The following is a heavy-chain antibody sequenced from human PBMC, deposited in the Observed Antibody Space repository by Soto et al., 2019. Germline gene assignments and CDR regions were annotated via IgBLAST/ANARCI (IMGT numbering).Heavy chain of an antibody. CDR2: ISAPNGNT. D-gene: IGHD1-1*01. CDR1: GYIFTTYG. CDR3: ARGRYGDY. J-gene: IGHJ4*02. V-gene: IGHV1-18*01. Sequence: QVHLVQSGAEVKKPGASVKVSCKGSGYIFTTYGITWVRQAPGQGLEWMGWISAPNGNTNYAQKLQGRVTVTRDTSTSPAYMELRNLRSDDTAVYYCARGRYGDYWGQGALVTVSS.